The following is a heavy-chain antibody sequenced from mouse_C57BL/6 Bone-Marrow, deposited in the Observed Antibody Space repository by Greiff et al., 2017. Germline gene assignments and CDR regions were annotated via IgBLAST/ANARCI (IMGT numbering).Heavy chain of an antibody. Sequence: QVQLQQPGAELVKPGASVKVSCKASGYTFTSYWMHWVKQRPGQGLEWIGRIHPSGSDTNYNQKFKGKATLTVDKSSSTAYMQLSSLTSEGSAVSYCAIWKGRRFAYWGQGTLVTVSA. CDR2: IHPSGSDT. CDR1: GYTFTSYW. CDR3: AIWKGRRFAY. J-gene: IGHJ3*01. V-gene: IGHV1-74*01. D-gene: IGHD1-1*01.